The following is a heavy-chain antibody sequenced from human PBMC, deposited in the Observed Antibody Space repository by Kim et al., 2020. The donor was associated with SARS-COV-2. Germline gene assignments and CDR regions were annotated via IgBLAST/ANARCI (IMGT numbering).Heavy chain of an antibody. V-gene: IGHV3-33*05. CDR2: ISYDRSNK. CDR1: GFTFSSYG. J-gene: IGHJ4*02. Sequence: GGSLRLSCVASGFTFSSYGMHWVRQAPGKGLEWVAVISYDRSNKYYADSVKGRFTISRDNSKNTLSLEMNSLRAEDTAVYYCARERFGAPIFDYWGQGTLVTVSS. CDR3: ARERFGAPIFDY. D-gene: IGHD3-10*01.